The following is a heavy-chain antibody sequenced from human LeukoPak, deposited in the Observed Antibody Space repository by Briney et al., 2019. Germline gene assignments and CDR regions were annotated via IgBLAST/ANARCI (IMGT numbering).Heavy chain of an antibody. CDR3: ASSIVATITSFDF. CDR1: SGSISSYY. Sequence: SETLSLTCTVSSGSISSYYWSWIRQPPGKGLEWIGYIYYSGSTNYNPSLESRVTISMDTSKNQFSLKLSSVTAADTAIYYCASSIVATITSFDFWGQGTLVTVSS. J-gene: IGHJ4*02. D-gene: IGHD5-12*01. CDR2: IYYSGST. V-gene: IGHV4-59*08.